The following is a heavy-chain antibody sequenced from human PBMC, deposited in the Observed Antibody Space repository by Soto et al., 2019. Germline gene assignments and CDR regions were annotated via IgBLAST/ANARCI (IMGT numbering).Heavy chain of an antibody. CDR1: GGSVSSYG. D-gene: IGHD3-10*01. V-gene: IGHV4-59*02. J-gene: IGHJ4*02. CDR2: IYYTGST. Sequence: QVQLQESGPGLVKPSETLSLTCSVSGGSVSSYGWSWIRQPPGKGLEWIGYIYYTGSTNYSPSLRGRVTVSLYASKSQFSLKRTSVTDADTAVYYCARGPGASDYYFDCWGQGTLVTVSS. CDR3: ARGPGASDYYFDC.